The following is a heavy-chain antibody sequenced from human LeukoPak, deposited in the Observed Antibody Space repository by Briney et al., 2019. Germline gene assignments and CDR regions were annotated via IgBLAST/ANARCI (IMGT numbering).Heavy chain of an antibody. Sequence: ASVKVSCKASGYTFTSYAMHWVRQAPGQRLEWMGWINAGNGNTKYSQEFQGRVTITRDTSASTAYMELRSLRSDDTAVYYCARDVRAGAMVYAIRDGAFDIWGQGTMVTVSS. CDR1: GYTFTSYA. CDR2: INAGNGNT. V-gene: IGHV1-3*01. CDR3: ARDVRAGAMVYAIRDGAFDI. J-gene: IGHJ3*02. D-gene: IGHD2-8*01.